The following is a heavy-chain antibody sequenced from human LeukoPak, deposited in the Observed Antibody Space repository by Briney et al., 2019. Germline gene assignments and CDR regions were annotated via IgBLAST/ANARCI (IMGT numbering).Heavy chain of an antibody. J-gene: IGHJ3*02. CDR1: GGSISSYY. CDR2: IYYSGST. D-gene: IGHD2-21*01. CDR3: ARQAYYSPGAFDI. V-gene: IGHV4-59*08. Sequence: SETLFLTCTVSGGSISSYYWSWIRQPPGKGLEWIGYIYYSGSTNYNPSLKSRVTISVDTSKNQFSLKLSSVTAADTAVYYCARQAYYSPGAFDIWGQGTMVTVSS.